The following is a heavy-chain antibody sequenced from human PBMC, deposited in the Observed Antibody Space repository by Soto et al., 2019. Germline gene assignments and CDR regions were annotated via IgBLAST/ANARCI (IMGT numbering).Heavy chain of an antibody. CDR1: GYTFTSYD. Sequence: GASVKVSCKASGYTFTSYDINWVRQATGQGLEWMGWMNPNSGNTGYAQKFQGRVTMTRNTSISTAYMELSSPRSEDTAVYYCALSSSRVPDAFDIWGQGTMVTVSS. CDR3: ALSSSRVPDAFDI. D-gene: IGHD6-13*01. J-gene: IGHJ3*02. CDR2: MNPNSGNT. V-gene: IGHV1-8*01.